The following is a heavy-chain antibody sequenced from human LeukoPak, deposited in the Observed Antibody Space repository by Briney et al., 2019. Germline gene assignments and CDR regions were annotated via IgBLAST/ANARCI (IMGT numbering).Heavy chain of an antibody. D-gene: IGHD6-13*01. J-gene: IGHJ6*03. Sequence: KSSETLSLTCAVYGGSFSGYYWSWIRQPPGKGLEWIGEINHSGSTNYNPSLKSRVTISVDTSKNQFSLKLSSVTAADTAVYYCARGLPAAAGSYYYYYMDVWGKGTTVTVSS. CDR2: INHSGST. CDR3: ARGLPAAAGSYYYYYMDV. V-gene: IGHV4-34*01. CDR1: GGSFSGYY.